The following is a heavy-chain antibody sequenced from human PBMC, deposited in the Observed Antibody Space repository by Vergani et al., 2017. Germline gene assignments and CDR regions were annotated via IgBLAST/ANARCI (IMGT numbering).Heavy chain of an antibody. CDR3: ARHPGEGNWFDP. CDR2: IYYSGST. CDR1: GGSISSSSYY. V-gene: IGHV4-39*01. D-gene: IGHD3-16*01. J-gene: IGHJ5*02. Sequence: QLQLQESGPGLVKPSETLSLTCTVSGGSISSSSYYWGWIRQPPGKGLEWIGSIYYSGSTYYNPSLKSRVTISVDTSKNQSSLKLSSVTAADTAVYYCARHPGEGNWFDPWGQGTLVTVSS.